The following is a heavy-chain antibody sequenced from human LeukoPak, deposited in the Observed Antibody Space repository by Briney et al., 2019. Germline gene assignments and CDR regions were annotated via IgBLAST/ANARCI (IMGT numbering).Heavy chain of an antibody. CDR2: IYSSGNA. J-gene: IGHJ3*02. Sequence: PSETPSLTCAVSGGSISSGGYSWSWIRQPPGKGLEWIGYIYSSGNAYYNPSLKSRPTISVDTSKNQFSLKLSSVTAADTAVYYCARDPSHYDVSSGYYLGAYDIWGQGTMVTVSS. CDR3: ARDPSHYDVSSGYYLGAYDI. V-gene: IGHV4-30-4*07. CDR1: GGSISSGGYS. D-gene: IGHD3-3*01.